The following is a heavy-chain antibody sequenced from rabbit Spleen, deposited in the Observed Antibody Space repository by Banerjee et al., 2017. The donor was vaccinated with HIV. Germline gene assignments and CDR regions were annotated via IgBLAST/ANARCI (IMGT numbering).Heavy chain of an antibody. CDR3: ARDTGTSFSSYGMDL. CDR1: GFSFITAYW. V-gene: IGHV1S40*01. D-gene: IGHD7-1*01. Sequence: SLEESGGDLVKPGASLTLTCTASGFSFITAYWICWVRQAPGKGLEWIACIYGGSSGSTYYASWAQGRFTISKTSSTTVTLQMTSLTVADTATYFCARDTGTSFSSYGMDLWGQGTLVTVS. CDR2: IYGGSSGST. J-gene: IGHJ6*01.